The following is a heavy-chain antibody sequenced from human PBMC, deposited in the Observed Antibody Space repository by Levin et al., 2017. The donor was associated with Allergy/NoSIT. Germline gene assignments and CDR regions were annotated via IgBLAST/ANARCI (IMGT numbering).Heavy chain of an antibody. CDR1: GYTFTSHG. CDR2: INADNDKT. D-gene: IGHD2-8*02. Sequence: PVASVKVSCKASGYTFTSHGISWVRQAPGQGLEWMGWINADNDKTKYAQKFQGRVTMTTDTSTSTVYMELRSLRSDDTAVYYCARDTPYCIGDVCYTDVFDIWGQGTMVTVSS. V-gene: IGHV1-18*01. J-gene: IGHJ3*02. CDR3: ARDTPYCIGDVCYTDVFDI.